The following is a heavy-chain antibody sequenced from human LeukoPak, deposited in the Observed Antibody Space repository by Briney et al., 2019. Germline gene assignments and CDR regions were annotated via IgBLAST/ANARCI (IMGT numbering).Heavy chain of an antibody. CDR3: AREYYYDRSGYYGWFDP. CDR1: GFIFSSQW. V-gene: IGHV3-7*01. CDR2: VNQGGTEK. J-gene: IGHJ5*02. D-gene: IGHD3-22*01. Sequence: GGSLRLSCAASGFIFSSQWMGWVRQAPGKGLEWVANVNQGGTEKFYVASVKGRFSISRDNAENSLYLQMNSLRAEDTAVYYCAREYYYDRSGYYGWFDPWGQGTLVTVSS.